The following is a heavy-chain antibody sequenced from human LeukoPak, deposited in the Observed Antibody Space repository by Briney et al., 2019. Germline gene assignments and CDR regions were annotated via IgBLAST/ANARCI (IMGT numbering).Heavy chain of an antibody. CDR1: GFTFSSHG. J-gene: IGHJ4*02. CDR2: ISYDGSQK. CDR3: AKDSGYSYAFKLLDY. V-gene: IGHV3-30*18. Sequence: GGSLRLSCAASGFTFSSHGMHWVRQAPGKGLEWVAVISYDGSQKYYTDSVEGRFTISRDNSKNTLYLQVSSLRAEDTAVYYCAKDSGYSYAFKLLDYWGQGTLVTVSS. D-gene: IGHD5-18*01.